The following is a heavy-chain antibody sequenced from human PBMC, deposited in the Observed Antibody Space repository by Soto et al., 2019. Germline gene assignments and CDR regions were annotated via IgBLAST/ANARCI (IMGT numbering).Heavy chain of an antibody. CDR2: IFPSTGDT. V-gene: IGHV1-18*04. Sequence: QVYLVQSGAEVKKPGASVKVSCKASAYDFNPYSINWVRQAPGQGLEWMGSIFPSTGDTPYAQNLQARFNMTRDPSTTTAYMDLARLQFDDTAVYYCARGGFSSGWRLDYWGQGTLVTLSS. CDR3: ARGGFSSGWRLDY. D-gene: IGHD6-25*01. J-gene: IGHJ4*02. CDR1: AYDFNPYS.